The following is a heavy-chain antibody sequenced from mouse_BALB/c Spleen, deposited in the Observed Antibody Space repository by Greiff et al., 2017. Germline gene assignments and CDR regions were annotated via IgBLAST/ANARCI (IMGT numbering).Heavy chain of an antibody. D-gene: IGHD2-1*01. J-gene: IGHJ4*01. CDR1: GYSITSDYA. CDR3: ARCGNYVDAAMDY. CDR2: ISYSGST. V-gene: IGHV3-2*02. Sequence: EVKLQESGPGLVKPSQSLSLTCTVTGYSITSDYAWNWIRQFPGNKLEWMGYISYSGSTSYNPSLKSRISITRDTSKNQFFLQLNSVTTEDTATYYCARCGNYVDAAMDYWGQGTSVTVSS.